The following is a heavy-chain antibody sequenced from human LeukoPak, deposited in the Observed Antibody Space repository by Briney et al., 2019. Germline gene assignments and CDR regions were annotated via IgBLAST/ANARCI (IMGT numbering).Heavy chain of an antibody. V-gene: IGHV4-4*02. Sequence: PSGTLSLTCAVSGGSIDSYNWWSWVRQVPGKGREWIGEIYHSGTTNYNPSLKSRVPTSVDKSKNQFSLTLTSVTAADTAIYSCAREVDYGDLYFYYYMDVWGNGAMVTVSS. CDR1: GGSIDSYNW. CDR2: IYHSGTT. J-gene: IGHJ6*03. CDR3: AREVDYGDLYFYYYMDV. D-gene: IGHD4-17*01.